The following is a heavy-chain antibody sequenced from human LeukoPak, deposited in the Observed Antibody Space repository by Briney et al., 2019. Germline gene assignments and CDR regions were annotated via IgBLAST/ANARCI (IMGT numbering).Heavy chain of an antibody. CDR2: ISSSSSTI. CDR1: GFTFSSYS. CDR3: ARVPIEENSSGYYGG. J-gene: IGHJ4*02. Sequence: GGSLRLSCAASGFTFSSYSMNWVRQAPGKGLEWVSYISSSSSTIYYADSVKGRFTISRDNAKNSLYLQMNSLRAEDTAVYYCARVPIEENSSGYYGGWGQGTLVTVSS. D-gene: IGHD3-22*01. V-gene: IGHV3-48*04.